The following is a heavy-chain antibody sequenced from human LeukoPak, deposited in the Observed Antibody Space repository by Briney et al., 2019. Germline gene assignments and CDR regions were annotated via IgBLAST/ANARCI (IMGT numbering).Heavy chain of an antibody. CDR1: GGTFSSYA. D-gene: IGHD6-19*01. CDR3: ARDQKGIAVAGTLD. Sequence: SVKVSCKASGGTFSSYAISWVRQAPGQGLEWMGRIIPILGIANYAQKFQGRVTITADKSTSTTYMELSSLRSEDTAVYYCARDQKGIAVAGTLDWGQGTLVTVSS. V-gene: IGHV1-69*04. J-gene: IGHJ4*02. CDR2: IIPILGIA.